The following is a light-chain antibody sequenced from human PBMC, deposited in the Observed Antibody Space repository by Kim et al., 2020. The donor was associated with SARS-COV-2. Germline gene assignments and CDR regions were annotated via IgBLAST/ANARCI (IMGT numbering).Light chain of an antibody. CDR3: GTWDSSLSAGV. CDR2: DNN. CDR1: SSNIGNNY. J-gene: IGLJ3*02. Sequence: GQKVTISCSGSSSNIGNNYVAWYQQHPGTAPKLLIYDNNKRPSGIPDRFSCSKSGTSATLGITGLQTGDEADYYCGTWDSSLSAGVFGGGTKLTVL. V-gene: IGLV1-51*01.